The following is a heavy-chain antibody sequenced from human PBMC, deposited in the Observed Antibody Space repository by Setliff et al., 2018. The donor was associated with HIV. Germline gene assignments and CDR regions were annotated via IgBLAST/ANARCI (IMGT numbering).Heavy chain of an antibody. Sequence: PGGSLRLSCETSGFTFGDFCMNWVRQAPGKGLEWISYISSKRTSIYYADSVKGRFTISRDNDRNSLYLQMNGLRAEDTAVYYCAKTIGRYFDIFDNWGQGTLVTVSS. V-gene: IGHV3-48*01. CDR1: GFTFGDFC. J-gene: IGHJ4*02. CDR3: AKTIGRYFDIFDN. D-gene: IGHD3-9*01. CDR2: ISSKRTSI.